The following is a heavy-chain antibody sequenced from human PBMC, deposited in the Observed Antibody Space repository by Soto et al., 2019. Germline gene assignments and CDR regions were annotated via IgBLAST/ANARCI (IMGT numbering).Heavy chain of an antibody. J-gene: IGHJ3*02. Sequence: GGSLRLSCAASGFTFSSYAMSWVRQAPGKGLEWVSAISGSGGSTYYADSVKGRFTISRDNSKNTLYLQMNSLRAEDTAVYYCANAPHKGHKGDAFDIWGQGTMVTVSS. CDR2: ISGSGGST. V-gene: IGHV3-23*01. CDR3: ANAPHKGHKGDAFDI. CDR1: GFTFSSYA.